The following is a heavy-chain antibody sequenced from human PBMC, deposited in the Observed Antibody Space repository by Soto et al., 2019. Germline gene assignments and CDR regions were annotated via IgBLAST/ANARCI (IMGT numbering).Heavy chain of an antibody. CDR3: ARDLQQLVPLYYSGMDV. Sequence: QVQLVQSGAEVKKPGASVKVSCKASGYTFPSYGISWVRQAPGQGLEWMGWISAYNGNTNYAQKLQGRVTMTTDTSTSTAYMELRSLRSDDTAVYYCARDLQQLVPLYYSGMDVWGQGTTVTVSS. CDR2: ISAYNGNT. D-gene: IGHD6-6*01. J-gene: IGHJ6*02. V-gene: IGHV1-18*01. CDR1: GYTFPSYG.